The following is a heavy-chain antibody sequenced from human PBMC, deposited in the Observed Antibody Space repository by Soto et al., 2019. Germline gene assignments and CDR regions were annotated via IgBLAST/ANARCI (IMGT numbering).Heavy chain of an antibody. CDR2: VYYSGGA. CDR3: TRDGDGRMTTNPYYYYGMDV. Sequence: SETLSLTCTVSGGSISGYYWSWVRQPPGKGLEWIGNVYYSGGAKYNPSGKRRVSISVDTSKNQFSLNISSVTAADTAVYYCTRDGDGRMTTNPYYYYGMDVWGPGITVTVSS. CDR1: GGSISGYY. D-gene: IGHD2-21*02. J-gene: IGHJ6*02. V-gene: IGHV4-59*01.